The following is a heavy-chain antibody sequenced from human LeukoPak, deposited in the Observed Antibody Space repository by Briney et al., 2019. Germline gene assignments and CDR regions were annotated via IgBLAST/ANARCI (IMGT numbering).Heavy chain of an antibody. CDR2: IYYSGST. V-gene: IGHV4-39*01. CDR1: GGSISSSSYY. Sequence: SETLSLTCTVPGGSISSSSYYWGWIRQPPGKGLEWIGSIYYSGSTYYNPSLKSRVTISVDTSKNQFSLKLSSVTAADTAVYYCASRSNYRSYYFDYWGQGTLVTVSS. CDR3: ASRSNYRSYYFDY. J-gene: IGHJ4*02. D-gene: IGHD4-11*01.